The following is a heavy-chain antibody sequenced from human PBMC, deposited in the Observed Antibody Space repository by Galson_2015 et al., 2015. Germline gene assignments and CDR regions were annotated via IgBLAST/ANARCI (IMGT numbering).Heavy chain of an antibody. CDR1: GDTFSRYT. D-gene: IGHD2-15*01. V-gene: IGHV1-69*13. CDR3: ARGWDSVGVSTSFYF. J-gene: IGHJ4*02. CDR2: IIPIIGTS. Sequence: SVKVSCKASGDTFSRYTVSWVRQTPGQGLEWMGGIIPIIGTSTCAQKFQGRVAITADESTSTAYMELSRLRSEDTAVYYCARGWDSVGVSTSFYFWGPGTPVPVPS.